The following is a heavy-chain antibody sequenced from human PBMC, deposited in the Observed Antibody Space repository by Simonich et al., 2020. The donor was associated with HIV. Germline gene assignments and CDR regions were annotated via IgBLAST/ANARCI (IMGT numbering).Heavy chain of an antibody. CDR2: INHSGIT. V-gene: IGHV4-34*01. CDR3: ARRDRELILYFDY. J-gene: IGHJ4*02. Sequence: QVQLQQWGAGLLKPSETLSLTCAVYGGSLSGSYWRWIRKPPGKGLEWIGEINHSGITNYKSSLNSRATISVDQSKNQFSLKLSSVTAADTAIYYCARRDRELILYFDYWGQGNLVTVSS. CDR1: GGSLSGSY. D-gene: IGHD3-3*01.